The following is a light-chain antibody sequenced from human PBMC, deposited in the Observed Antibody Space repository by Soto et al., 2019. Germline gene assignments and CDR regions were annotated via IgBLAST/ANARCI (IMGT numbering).Light chain of an antibody. CDR1: QSVSSN. V-gene: IGKV3-15*01. J-gene: IGKJ1*01. CDR3: KQYNTWPRT. CDR2: GAS. Sequence: EIVMTQSPATLSVSPGERATLSCRASQSVSSNLAWYQQKPGQAPRLLIYGASTRATGIPARFSGSGSGTEFTLTISSLQSEDFAVYYCKQYNTWPRTFGQGTKVEIK.